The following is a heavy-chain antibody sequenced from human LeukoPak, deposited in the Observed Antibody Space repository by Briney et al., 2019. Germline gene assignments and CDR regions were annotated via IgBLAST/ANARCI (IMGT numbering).Heavy chain of an antibody. CDR2: INHSGST. CDR1: GGSFSGYY. J-gene: IGHJ6*03. V-gene: IGHV4-34*01. Sequence: SETLSLTCAVYGGSFSGYYWSWIRQPPGKGREWIGEINHSGSTNYNPSLKSRVTISVDTSKNQFSLKLSSVTAADTAVYYCASHMVRGVTLDYYYYYMDVWGKGTTVTISS. D-gene: IGHD3-10*01. CDR3: ASHMVRGVTLDYYYYYMDV.